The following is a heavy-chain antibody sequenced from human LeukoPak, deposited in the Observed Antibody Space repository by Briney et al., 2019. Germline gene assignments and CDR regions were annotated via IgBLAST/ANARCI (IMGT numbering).Heavy chain of an antibody. D-gene: IGHD1-14*01. CDR2: ISAYNGNT. J-gene: IGHJ6*03. CDR3: ARDGAYMGYYYYMDV. CDR1: GYTFTSYG. Sequence: ASVKVSCKASGYTFTSYGISWVRQAPGQGLEWMGWISAYNGNTNYAQKLQGRVTMTTDTSTSTAYMELSSLRSEDTAVYYCARDGAYMGYYYYMDVWGKGTTVTISS. V-gene: IGHV1-18*01.